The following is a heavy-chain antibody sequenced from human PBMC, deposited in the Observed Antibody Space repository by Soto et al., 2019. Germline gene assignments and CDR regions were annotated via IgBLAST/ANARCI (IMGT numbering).Heavy chain of an antibody. D-gene: IGHD6-13*01. J-gene: IGHJ4*02. CDR3: ARGYGDSSPGGIDY. V-gene: IGHV4-34*01. CDR1: GGSFSGYY. CDR2: INHSGST. Sequence: SETLSLTCAVYGGSFSGYYWSWIRQPPGKGLEWIGEINHSGSTNYNPSLKSRVTISVDTSKNQFSLKLSSVTAADTAVYYCARGYGDSSPGGIDYWGQGTLVTVSS.